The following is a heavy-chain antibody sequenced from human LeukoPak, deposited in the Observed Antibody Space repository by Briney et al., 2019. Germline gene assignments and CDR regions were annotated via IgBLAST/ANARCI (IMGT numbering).Heavy chain of an antibody. Sequence: SETLSLTCTVSGGSISSSSYYWGWIRQPPGKGLEWIGEINHSGSTNYNPSLKSRVTISVDTSKNQFSLKLSSVTAADTAVYYCATGKGPRYFDYWGQGTLVTVSS. J-gene: IGHJ4*02. CDR3: ATGKGPRYFDY. CDR1: GGSISSSSYY. CDR2: INHSGST. V-gene: IGHV4-39*07.